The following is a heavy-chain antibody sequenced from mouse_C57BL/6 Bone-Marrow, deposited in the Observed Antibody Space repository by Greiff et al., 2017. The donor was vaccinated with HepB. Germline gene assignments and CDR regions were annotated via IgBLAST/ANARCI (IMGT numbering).Heavy chain of an antibody. V-gene: IGHV5-16*01. CDR3: ARDPPDGNYWYFDV. D-gene: IGHD2-1*01. J-gene: IGHJ1*03. CDR1: GFTFSDYY. Sequence: EVQLVESEGGLVQPGSSMKLSCTASGFTFSDYYIAWVRQVPEKGLEWVANINYDGSSTYYLDSLKSRFIISIDNAKNILYLQMSSLKSEDTATYYGARDPPDGNYWYFDVWGTGTTVTVAS. CDR2: INYDGSST.